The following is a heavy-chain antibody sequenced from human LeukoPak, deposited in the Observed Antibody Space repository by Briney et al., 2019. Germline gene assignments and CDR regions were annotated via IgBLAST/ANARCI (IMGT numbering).Heavy chain of an antibody. V-gene: IGHV4-59*01. CDR1: GGSISTYY. CDR3: ARGRYYFDY. CDR2: IYYSGRT. Sequence: PSETLSLTCTVSGGSISTYYWNWIRQPPGKGLEWIGYIYYSGRTNYNPSLKSRVSISIDTSKNQFSLKLSSVTAADTAVYYCARGRYYFDYWGQGTLVTVSS. J-gene: IGHJ4*02.